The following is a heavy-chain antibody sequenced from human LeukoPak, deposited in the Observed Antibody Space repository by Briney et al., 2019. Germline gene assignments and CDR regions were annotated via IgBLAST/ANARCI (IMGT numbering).Heavy chain of an antibody. CDR1: GGTFSSYA. Sequence: GASVKVSCKASGGTFSSYAISWVRQAPGQGLEWMGGIIPIFGTANYAQKFQGRATITADESTSTAYMELSSLRSEDTAVYYCARDERSPRRIVVVPAAARGYYGMDVWGQGTTVTVSS. V-gene: IGHV1-69*13. CDR2: IIPIFGTA. D-gene: IGHD2-2*01. CDR3: ARDERSPRRIVVVPAAARGYYGMDV. J-gene: IGHJ6*02.